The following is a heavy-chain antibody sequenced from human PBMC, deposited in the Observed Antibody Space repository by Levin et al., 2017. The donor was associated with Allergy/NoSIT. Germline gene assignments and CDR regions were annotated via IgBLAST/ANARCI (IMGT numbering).Heavy chain of an antibody. CDR2: INPNSGGT. J-gene: IGHJ6*02. CDR1: GYTFTGYY. CDR3: ARVLDGDYFYGMDV. D-gene: IGHD4-17*01. Sequence: ASVKVSCKASGYTFTGYYMHWVRQAPGQGLEWMGWINPNSGGTNYAQKFQGRVTMTRDTSISTAYMELSRLRSDDTAVYYCARVLDGDYFYGMDVWGQGTTVTVSS. V-gene: IGHV1-2*02.